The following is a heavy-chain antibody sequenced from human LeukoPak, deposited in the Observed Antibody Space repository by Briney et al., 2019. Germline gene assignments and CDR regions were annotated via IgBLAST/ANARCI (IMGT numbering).Heavy chain of an antibody. J-gene: IGHJ6*03. Sequence: VGSLRLSCTASGFTFSSYSMNWVRQAPGKGLEWVSYISSSSSTIYYADSVKGRFTISRDNAKNSLYLQMNSLRAEDTAVYYCARDRIVGASRGDYYYYMDVWGKGTTVTVSS. CDR3: ARDRIVGASRGDYYYYMDV. CDR2: ISSSSSTI. D-gene: IGHD1-26*01. V-gene: IGHV3-48*01. CDR1: GFTFSSYS.